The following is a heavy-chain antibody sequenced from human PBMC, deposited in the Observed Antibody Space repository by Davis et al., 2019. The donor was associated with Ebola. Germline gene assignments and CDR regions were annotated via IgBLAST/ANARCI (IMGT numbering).Heavy chain of an antibody. CDR2: ISYDANNK. CDR3: ARDGISVVVDRGMDV. Sequence: GGSLRLSCAASGFSFSSYGMHWVRQAPGKGLEWVAVISYDANNKYYADSVKGRFTISRDNSRTTLYLQMNSLRAEDTAVYYCARDGISVVVDRGMDVWGKGTTVTVSS. D-gene: IGHD2-2*01. CDR1: GFSFSSYG. V-gene: IGHV3-30*03. J-gene: IGHJ6*04.